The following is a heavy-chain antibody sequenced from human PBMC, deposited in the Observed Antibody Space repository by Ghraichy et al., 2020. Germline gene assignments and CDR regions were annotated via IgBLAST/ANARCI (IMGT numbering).Heavy chain of an antibody. V-gene: IGHV4-61*02. CDR3: ARDSTAGLTYYMDV. CDR1: GGSISSGSFY. J-gene: IGHJ6*03. D-gene: IGHD3-10*01. CDR2: IYTTGST. Sequence: SETLSLTCTVSGGSISSGSFYWSWIRQPAGKVLEWIGRIYTTGSTDYSPSFKSRVTMSLDTSKNQFSLKLRSVTAADTAVYYCARDSTAGLTYYMDVWGKGTMVAVSS.